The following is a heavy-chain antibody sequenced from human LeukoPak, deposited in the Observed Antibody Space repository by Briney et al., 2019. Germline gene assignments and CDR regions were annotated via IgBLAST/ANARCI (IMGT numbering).Heavy chain of an antibody. CDR1: GFTFSSYW. CDR3: ARDGIVATITPYYYGMDV. D-gene: IGHD5-12*01. CDR2: IKQDGSEK. V-gene: IGHV3-7*03. Sequence: GRSLRLSCAASGFTFSSYWVSCVRQAPGKGMEWVANIKQDGSEKYYVDSVKGRFTISRDNAKNSLYLQMNSLRAEDTAVYYCARDGIVATITPYYYGMDVWGKGTTVTVSS. J-gene: IGHJ6*04.